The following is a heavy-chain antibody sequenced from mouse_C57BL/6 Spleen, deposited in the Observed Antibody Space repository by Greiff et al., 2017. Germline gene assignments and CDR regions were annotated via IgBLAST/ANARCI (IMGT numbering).Heavy chain of an antibody. V-gene: IGHV3-6*01. Sequence: VQLQQSGPGLVKPSQSLSLTCSVTGYSITSGYYWNWIRQFPGNKLEWMGYISYDGSNNYNPSLKNRISITRDTSKNQFFLKLNSVTTEDTATYYCARDPSTVVAGDAMDYWGQGTSVTVSS. D-gene: IGHD1-1*01. CDR1: GYSITSGYY. J-gene: IGHJ4*01. CDR2: ISYDGSN. CDR3: ARDPSTVVAGDAMDY.